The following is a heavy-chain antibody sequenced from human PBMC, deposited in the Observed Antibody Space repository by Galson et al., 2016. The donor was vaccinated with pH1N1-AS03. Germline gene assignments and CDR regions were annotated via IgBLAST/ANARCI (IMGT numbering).Heavy chain of an antibody. CDR2: ISAYSGNT. Sequence: SVKVSCKASGYTFTNFGVIWVRQAPGQGLEWVGWISAYSGNTNYAQSLQGRVSMTTDPSTNTVYMELTRLTSDDTAIYYCARDLRSDFGNNFVAGVDFGRYWGQGTLVTVSS. CDR1: GYTFTNFG. CDR3: ARDLRSDFGNNFVAGVDFGRY. J-gene: IGHJ4*01. V-gene: IGHV1-18*01. D-gene: IGHD3-3*01.